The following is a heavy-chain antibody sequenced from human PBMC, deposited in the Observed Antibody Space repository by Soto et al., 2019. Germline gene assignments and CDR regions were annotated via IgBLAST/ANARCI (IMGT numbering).Heavy chain of an antibody. J-gene: IGHJ6*02. D-gene: IGHD5-18*01. CDR1: GFTFSSYA. CDR2: ISGSGGST. Sequence: PGGSLRLSCAASGFTFSSYAMSWVRQAPGKGLEWVSAISGSGGSTYYADSVKGRFTISRDNSKNTLCLQMNSLRAEDTAVYYCAKPALQLPHYYYYYGMDVWGQGTTVTVSS. CDR3: AKPALQLPHYYYYYGMDV. V-gene: IGHV3-23*01.